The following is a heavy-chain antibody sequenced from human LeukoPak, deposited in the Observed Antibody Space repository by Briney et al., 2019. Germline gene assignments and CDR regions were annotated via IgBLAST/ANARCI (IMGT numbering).Heavy chain of an antibody. Sequence: PGGSLRLSCAASGFTFDDYAMHWVRQAPGKGLEWVSGISWNRGSIRYADSVKGRFTISRDNAKMSLYLQMNSLRAEDTALYYCAKGYCSSISCHADYWGQGTLVTASS. J-gene: IGHJ4*02. D-gene: IGHD2-2*01. CDR3: AKGYCSSISCHADY. CDR1: GFTFDDYA. CDR2: ISWNRGSI. V-gene: IGHV3-9*01.